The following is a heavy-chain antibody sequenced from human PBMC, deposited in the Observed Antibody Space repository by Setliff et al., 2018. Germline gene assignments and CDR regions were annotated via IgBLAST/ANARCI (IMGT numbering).Heavy chain of an antibody. V-gene: IGHV4-34*01. J-gene: IGHJ4*02. CDR2: INHRGST. Sequence: SETLSLTCAAYGGTFSDYHWTWIRQSPEKGLEWIGEINHRGSTNYNPSLKSRVTISIDTSRDQFSLKLISMIAADTAVYYCARGRDIAARLLDSWGQGTLVTVSS. D-gene: IGHD6-6*01. CDR1: GGTFSDYH. CDR3: ARGRDIAARLLDS.